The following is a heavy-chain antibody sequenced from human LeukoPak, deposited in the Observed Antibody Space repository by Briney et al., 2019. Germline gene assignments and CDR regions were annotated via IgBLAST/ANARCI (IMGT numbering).Heavy chain of an antibody. D-gene: IGHD3-10*01. CDR1: GFTFSDYY. J-gene: IGHJ4*02. CDR2: IKQDGSEK. Sequence: PGGSLRLSCAASGFTFSDYYMSWVRQAPGKGLEWVANIKQDGSEKYYVDSVKGRFTISRDNAKNSLYLQMNSLRAEDTAVYYCARDYKLLWFGELFGYWGQGTLVTVSS. V-gene: IGHV3-7*01. CDR3: ARDYKLLWFGELFGY.